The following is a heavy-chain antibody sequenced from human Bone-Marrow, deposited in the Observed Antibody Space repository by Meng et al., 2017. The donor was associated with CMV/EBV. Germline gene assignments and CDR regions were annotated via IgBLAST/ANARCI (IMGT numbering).Heavy chain of an antibody. V-gene: IGHV3-23*01. CDR2: ITGSGGTT. CDR1: GFTFSSYW. Sequence: GESLKISCAASGFTFSSYWMSWVRQAPGRGLEWVSGITGSGGTTWHIDAVKGRFTISRDNSKNTLYLQMNSLRAEDTAVYYCARAGSSGWYGIGGLDFDYCGQGTLVTVSS. J-gene: IGHJ4*02. CDR3: ARAGSSGWYGIGGLDFDY. D-gene: IGHD6-19*01.